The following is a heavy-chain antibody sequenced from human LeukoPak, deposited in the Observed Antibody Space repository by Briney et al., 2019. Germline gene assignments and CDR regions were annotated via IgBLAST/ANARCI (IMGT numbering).Heavy chain of an antibody. J-gene: IGHJ4*02. CDR2: ISYDGSNK. Sequence: PGGSLRLSCAASGFTFSSYAMHWVRQAPGKGLEWVAVISYDGSNKYYADSVKGRFTISRDNSKNTLYLQMNSLRAEDTAVYYCARDLALWFGELFAETQSFDYWGQGTLVTVSS. CDR3: ARDLALWFGELFAETQSFDY. V-gene: IGHV3-30-3*01. D-gene: IGHD3-10*01. CDR1: GFTFSSYA.